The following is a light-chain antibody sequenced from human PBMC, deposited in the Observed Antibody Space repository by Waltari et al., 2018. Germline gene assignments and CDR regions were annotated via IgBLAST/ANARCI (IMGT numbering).Light chain of an antibody. Sequence: QSALTQPASVSASLGQSLTISCTGTSSDIRLYDLISWYQQHPGKAPKLIIHETTKRPSGVPNRVSGSKSGNTASLTISGLQAEDEADYYCCSFAGRSWLFGGGTKLTVL. V-gene: IGLV2-23*01. CDR3: CSFAGRSWL. CDR1: SSDIRLYDL. CDR2: ETT. J-gene: IGLJ3*02.